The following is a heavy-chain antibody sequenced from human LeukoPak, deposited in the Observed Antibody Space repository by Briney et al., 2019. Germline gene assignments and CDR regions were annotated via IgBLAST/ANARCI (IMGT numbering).Heavy chain of an antibody. D-gene: IGHD3-22*01. CDR2: LYTDGST. V-gene: IGHV3-53*01. J-gene: IGHJ4*02. CDR3: ARADYFDSSGYYFDN. Sequence: GGSLRLSCAASGITVSSNYMSWVRQAPGKRLEWVSVLYTDGSTNYADSVKGRFTISSDNSKHTLYIQMNSLRVEDTAVYYCARADYFDSSGYYFDNWGQGALVTVSS. CDR1: GITVSSNY.